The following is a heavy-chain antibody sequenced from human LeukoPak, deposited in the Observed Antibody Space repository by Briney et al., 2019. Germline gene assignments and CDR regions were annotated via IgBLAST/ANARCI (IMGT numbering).Heavy chain of an antibody. CDR1: GFTFSSYA. CDR2: ISGSGGST. Sequence: GGSLRLSCAASGFTFSSYAMSWVRQARGKGLEWVSAISGSGGSTYYADSVKGRFTISRDNSKNTLYLQMNSLRAEDTAVYYCAKGSVAGLCYFDYCGQGTLVTVSS. D-gene: IGHD6-19*01. CDR3: AKGSVAGLCYFDY. V-gene: IGHV3-23*01. J-gene: IGHJ4*02.